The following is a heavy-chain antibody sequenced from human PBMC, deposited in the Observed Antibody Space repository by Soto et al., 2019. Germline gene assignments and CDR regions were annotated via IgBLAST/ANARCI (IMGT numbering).Heavy chain of an antibody. Sequence: ASVQVSCKASGYTFTGYYMHWVRQAPGQGLEWMGWINPNSGGTNYAQKFQGWVTMTRDTSISTAYMELSRLRSDDTAVYYCARDSRYYDFWSGYYSPKYYYGMDVWGQGTTVTVSS. J-gene: IGHJ6*02. V-gene: IGHV1-2*04. CDR3: ARDSRYYDFWSGYYSPKYYYGMDV. CDR2: INPNSGGT. CDR1: GYTFTGYY. D-gene: IGHD3-3*01.